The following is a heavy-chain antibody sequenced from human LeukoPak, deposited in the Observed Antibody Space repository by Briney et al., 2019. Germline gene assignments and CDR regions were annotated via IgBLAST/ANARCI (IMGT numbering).Heavy chain of an antibody. CDR3: AKDLKAGGILTD. V-gene: IGHV3-9*01. Sequence: GGSLRLSCEASGFSFDDNAMHWVRQVPGKGLEWVWGIGWNSGDTGYADSVKGRFTISRDNTKKSLYLQMNSLRPQDTALYYCAKDLKAGGILTDWGQGILVTVSS. CDR1: GFSFDDNA. J-gene: IGHJ4*02. CDR2: IGWNSGDT. D-gene: IGHD3-9*01.